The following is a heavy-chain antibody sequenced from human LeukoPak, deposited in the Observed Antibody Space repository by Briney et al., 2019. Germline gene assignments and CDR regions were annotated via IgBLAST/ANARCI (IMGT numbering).Heavy chain of an antibody. Sequence: PGGSLRLSCAASGFTFSTYRMNWVRQAPGQGLEWVSSIGTSNSYIYYADSVKGRFTISRDNAKNSLYLQMNSLRAEDTAVYYCANLRLPALGYWGQGTLVTVSS. CDR3: ANLRLPALGY. J-gene: IGHJ4*02. D-gene: IGHD2-15*01. V-gene: IGHV3-21*01. CDR1: GFTFSTYR. CDR2: IGTSNSYI.